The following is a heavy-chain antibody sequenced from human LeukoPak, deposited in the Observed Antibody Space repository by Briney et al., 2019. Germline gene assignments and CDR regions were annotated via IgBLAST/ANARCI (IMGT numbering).Heavy chain of an antibody. J-gene: IGHJ6*03. D-gene: IGHD6-19*01. V-gene: IGHV1-8*03. CDR2: MNPNSGNT. CDR1: GYTFTSYD. Sequence: ASVKVSCKASGYTFTSYDINWVRQATGQGLEWMGWMNPNSGNTGYAQKFQGRVTITRNTSISTAYMELSSLRSEDTAVYYCARAHSSGWKRGKYYYYYMDVWGKGTTVTVSS. CDR3: ARAHSSGWKRGKYYYYYMDV.